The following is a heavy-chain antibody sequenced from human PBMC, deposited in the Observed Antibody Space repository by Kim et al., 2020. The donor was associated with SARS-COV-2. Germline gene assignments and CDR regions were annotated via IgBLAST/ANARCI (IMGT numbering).Heavy chain of an antibody. Sequence: SETLSLTCAVYGGSFSGYYWSWIRQPPGKGLEWIGEINHSGSTNYNPSLKSRVTISVDTSKNQFSLKLSSVTAADTAVYYCARAYDTAAILGYWGQGTLVTVSS. CDR3: ARAYDTAAILGY. J-gene: IGHJ4*02. CDR1: GGSFSGYY. D-gene: IGHD2-2*01. CDR2: INHSGST. V-gene: IGHV4-34*01.